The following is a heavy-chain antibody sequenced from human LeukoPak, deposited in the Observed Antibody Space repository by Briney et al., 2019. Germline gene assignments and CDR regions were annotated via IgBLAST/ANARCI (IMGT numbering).Heavy chain of an antibody. CDR3: ARDDRYGSGTLGKRFDP. J-gene: IGHJ5*02. Sequence: PSETLSLTCTVSGGSISSGGYYWSWIRQHPGKGLEWVSSITHGGQIYYADSVKGRFTISRDNTKNSVYLQMDNLRDDDTAVYFCARDDRYGSGTLGKRFDPWGQGTLVSVSS. CDR2: ITHGGQI. CDR1: GGSISSGGYY. D-gene: IGHD3-10*01. V-gene: IGHV3-69-1*01.